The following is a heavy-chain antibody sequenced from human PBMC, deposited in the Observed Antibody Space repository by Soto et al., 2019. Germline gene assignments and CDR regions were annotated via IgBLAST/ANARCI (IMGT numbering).Heavy chain of an antibody. CDR2: VYSSRAT. CDR1: VGSMIIYY. V-gene: IGHV4-4*07. Sequence: SEILCLTCPFSVGSMIIYYWTWIRQPAVKGLEWIGLVYSSRATHYNPSLKSRVTISLDTSKNQLSLRLLSVTDADTAVYFCARGHRFSDWFDPWGQGTLVPVSS. D-gene: IGHD3-3*01. J-gene: IGHJ5*02. CDR3: ARGHRFSDWFDP.